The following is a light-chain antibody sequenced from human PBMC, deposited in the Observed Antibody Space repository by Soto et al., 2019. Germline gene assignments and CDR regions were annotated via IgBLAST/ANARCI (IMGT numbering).Light chain of an antibody. CDR1: QSVSSSY. V-gene: IGKV3-20*01. CDR2: GAS. CDR3: QQYGSSPIT. J-gene: IGKJ5*01. Sequence: DIVFTQSPGTRSLSPGERGTLSCGASQSVSSSYLAWYQQKPGQAPRLLVHGASSRATGIPARISGSGSGTDFNLTISSLQPEDFAVYHCQQYGSSPITFGQGTRLEIK.